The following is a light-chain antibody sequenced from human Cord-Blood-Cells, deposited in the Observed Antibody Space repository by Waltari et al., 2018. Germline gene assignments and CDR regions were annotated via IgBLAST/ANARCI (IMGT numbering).Light chain of an antibody. CDR2: VGTGGIVG. J-gene: IGLJ2*01. CDR1: SCYSNFK. CDR3: GADHGSGSNFVVV. Sequence: QPVLTHPPSASASLGASLTLTCTLSSCYSNFKVHWYQPRPGKGPRFVMRVGTGGIVGSKGDGIPDLFSVWGSGLNRYLTIKNSQEEDESDYHCGADHGSGSNFVVVFGGGTKLTVL. V-gene: IGLV9-49*01.